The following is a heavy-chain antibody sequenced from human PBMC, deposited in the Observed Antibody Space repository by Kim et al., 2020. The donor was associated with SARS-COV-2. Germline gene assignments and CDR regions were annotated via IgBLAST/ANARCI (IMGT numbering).Heavy chain of an antibody. CDR1: GGSISSYY. V-gene: IGHV4-59*01. CDR3: ARTVHYDSSGYYVGYYFDY. J-gene: IGHJ4*02. CDR2: IYYSGST. D-gene: IGHD3-22*01. Sequence: SETLSLTCTVSGGSISSYYWSWIRQPPGKGLEWIGYIYYSGSTNYNPSLKSRVTISVDTSKNQFSLKLSSVTAADTAVYYCARTVHYDSSGYYVGYYFDYWGQGTLVTVSS.